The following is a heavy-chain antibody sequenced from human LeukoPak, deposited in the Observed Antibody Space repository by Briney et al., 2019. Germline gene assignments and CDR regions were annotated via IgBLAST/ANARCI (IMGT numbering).Heavy chain of an antibody. V-gene: IGHV1-8*01. Sequence: ASVEVSCKASGYTFISYDINWVRQATGQGLEWMGWMNPNSGITGYAQKFQGRVSMTRNTSISTAYMELSSLKSEDTAVYYCARGLYYYDSNGRTPYDYWGQGTLVTVSS. CDR1: GYTFISYD. CDR3: ARGLYYYDSNGRTPYDY. D-gene: IGHD3-22*01. CDR2: MNPNSGIT. J-gene: IGHJ4*02.